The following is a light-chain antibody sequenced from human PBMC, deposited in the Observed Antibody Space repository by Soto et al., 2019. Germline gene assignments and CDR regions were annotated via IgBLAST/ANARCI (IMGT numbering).Light chain of an antibody. J-gene: IGKJ3*01. CDR1: QRISGW. CDR3: QQYNYLFT. Sequence: DIQMTQSPSTLSASVGDRVTITCRASQRISGWLAWYQQKTGKAPKLLIYHASTLESGVPSRFSGSGSGTEFTLTISSLQPDDFATYYCQQYNYLFTFGPGTTVDIK. CDR2: HAS. V-gene: IGKV1-5*01.